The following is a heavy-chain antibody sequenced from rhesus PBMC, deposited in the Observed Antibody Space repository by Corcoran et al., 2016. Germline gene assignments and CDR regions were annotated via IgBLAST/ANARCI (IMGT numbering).Heavy chain of an antibody. CDR3: ARAPKWVQCGWYFDI. CDR1: GGSISGGYY. Sequence: QVQLQESGPGLVKPSETLSLTCAVSGGSISGGYYWGWIRQPPGKGLEWIGNIYGTSASTYHNPSLKSRVTVSKDTTKYQVSLKLGAVTAADTAVYYGARAPKWVQCGWYFDIWGPGTPITISS. J-gene: IGHJ2*01. D-gene: IGHD5-24*01. V-gene: IGHV4S7*01. CDR2: IYGTSAST.